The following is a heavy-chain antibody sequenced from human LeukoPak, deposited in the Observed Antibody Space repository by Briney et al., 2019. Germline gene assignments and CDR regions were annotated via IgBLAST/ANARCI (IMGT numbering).Heavy chain of an antibody. CDR1: GFTFSSYD. J-gene: IGHJ6*02. Sequence: GGSLRLSCAASGFTFSSYDMSWVRQAPGKGLEWVSGISGSGRSTYYADSVKGRFTISRDNSKNTLYLQMNSLRAEDTAVYYCARSPGNIVVVPAAIYYYYYGMDVWGQGTTVTVSS. D-gene: IGHD2-2*01. CDR2: ISGSGRST. CDR3: ARSPGNIVVVPAAIYYYYYGMDV. V-gene: IGHV3-23*01.